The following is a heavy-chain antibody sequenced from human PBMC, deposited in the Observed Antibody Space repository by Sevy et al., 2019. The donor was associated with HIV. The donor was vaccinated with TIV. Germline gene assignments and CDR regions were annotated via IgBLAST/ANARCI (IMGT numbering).Heavy chain of an antibody. Sequence: GGSLRLSCAASGFTFSSYSMNWVRQAPGKGLEWVSSISSSSDFIYYADSLKGRFTISRDNAKNSLHLQMNSLRAEDTAVYYCAGAFNSWNYDFDYWGQGTLVTVSS. D-gene: IGHD1-7*01. CDR2: ISSSSDFI. CDR3: AGAFNSWNYDFDY. V-gene: IGHV3-21*01. CDR1: GFTFSSYS. J-gene: IGHJ4*02.